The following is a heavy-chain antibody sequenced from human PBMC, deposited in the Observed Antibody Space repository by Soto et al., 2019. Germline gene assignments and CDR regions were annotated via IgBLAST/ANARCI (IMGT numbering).Heavy chain of an antibody. CDR1: GGSFSGYY. CDR2: INHSGST. D-gene: IGHD6-6*01. V-gene: IGHV4-34*01. Sequence: QVQLQQWGAGLLKPSETLSLTCAVYGGSFSGYYWSWIRQPPGKGLEWIGEINHSGSTNYNPSLKSRVTMSVDTSKNQFSLKLSSVTAADTAVYYCARISSIAARDDAFDIWGQGTMVTVSS. J-gene: IGHJ3*02. CDR3: ARISSIAARDDAFDI.